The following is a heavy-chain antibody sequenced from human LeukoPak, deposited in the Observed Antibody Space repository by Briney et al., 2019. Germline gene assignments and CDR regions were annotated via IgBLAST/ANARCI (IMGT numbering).Heavy chain of an antibody. V-gene: IGHV3-21*01. CDR1: GFTFSSYA. CDR2: ISSSSSYI. Sequence: GGSLRLSCAASGFTFSSYAMSWVRQAPGKGLEWVSSISSSSSYIYYADSVKGRFTISRDNAKNSLYLQMNSLRAEDAAVYYCARDRTRVNDFFDYWGQGTLVTVSS. CDR3: ARDRTRVNDFFDY. D-gene: IGHD1-7*01. J-gene: IGHJ4*02.